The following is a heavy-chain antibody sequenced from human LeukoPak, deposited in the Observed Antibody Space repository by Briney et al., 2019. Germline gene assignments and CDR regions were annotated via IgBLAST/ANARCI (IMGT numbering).Heavy chain of an antibody. V-gene: IGHV4-39*01. D-gene: IGHD4-23*01. CDR3: ARHDAFPTTTVVTGGFDY. J-gene: IGHJ4*02. CDR1: GGSTSSSSYY. Sequence: PSETLSLTCTVSGGSTSSSSYYWGWIRQPPGKGLEWIGSIYYSGSAYYNPSLKSRVTISVDTSKNQFSLKLSSVTAADTAVYYCARHDAFPTTTVVTGGFDYWGQGTLVTVSS. CDR2: IYYSGSA.